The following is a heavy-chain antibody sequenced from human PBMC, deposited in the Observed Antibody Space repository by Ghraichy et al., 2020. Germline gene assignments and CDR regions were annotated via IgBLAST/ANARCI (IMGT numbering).Heavy chain of an antibody. V-gene: IGHV4-34*01. D-gene: IGHD3-10*01. CDR1: GGSFSGYY. J-gene: IGHJ3*02. Sequence: SETLSLTCAVYGGSFSGYYWSWIRQPPGKGLEWIGEINHSGSTNYNPSLKSRVTISVDTSKNQFSLKLSSVTAADTAVYYCARVLLWFIVDAFDIWGQGTMVTVSS. CDR3: ARVLLWFIVDAFDI. CDR2: INHSGST.